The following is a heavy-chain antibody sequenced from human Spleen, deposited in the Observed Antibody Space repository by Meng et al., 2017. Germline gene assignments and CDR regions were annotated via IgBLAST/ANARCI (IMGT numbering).Heavy chain of an antibody. D-gene: IGHD6-13*01. J-gene: IGHJ4*02. CDR3: ATGAAAADH. CDR1: GFSFTDAW. V-gene: IGHV3-15*01. Sequence: GESLKISCVASGFSFTDAWMSWVRQAPGKGLEWVGRIKSNSGGGTTDYAAPVTGRFTISREDSKNTLYLQMNSLITEDTAVYFCATGAAAADHWGQGTLVTVSS. CDR2: IKSNSGGGTT.